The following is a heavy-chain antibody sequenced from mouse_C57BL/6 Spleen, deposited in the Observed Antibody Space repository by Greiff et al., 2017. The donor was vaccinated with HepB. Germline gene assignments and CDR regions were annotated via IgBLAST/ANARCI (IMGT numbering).Heavy chain of an antibody. J-gene: IGHJ4*01. V-gene: IGHV3-6*01. CDR2: ISYDGSN. D-gene: IGHD1-1*01. CDR3: ARDDYGRAMDY. Sequence: EVQLVESGPGLVKPSQSLSLTCSVTGYSITSGYYWNWIRQFPGNKLEWMGYISYDGSNNYNPSLKNRISITRDTSKNQFFLKLKSVTTEDTATYYCARDDYGRAMDYWGQGTSVTVSS. CDR1: GYSITSGYY.